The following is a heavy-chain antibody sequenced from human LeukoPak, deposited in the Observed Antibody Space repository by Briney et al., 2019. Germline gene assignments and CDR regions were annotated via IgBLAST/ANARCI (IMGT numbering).Heavy chain of an antibody. CDR3: AKGSSGYFVDL. Sequence: GGSLRLSCAASGFIFNNYGLIWVRQAPGKGLEWVSAISNDGGGTNYADFVKGRFTISRDNSKNTLFLQMNSLRAEDTVLYYCAKGSSGYFVDLWGQGTLVTVSS. D-gene: IGHD3-22*01. J-gene: IGHJ5*02. CDR2: ISNDGGGT. CDR1: GFIFNNYG. V-gene: IGHV3-23*01.